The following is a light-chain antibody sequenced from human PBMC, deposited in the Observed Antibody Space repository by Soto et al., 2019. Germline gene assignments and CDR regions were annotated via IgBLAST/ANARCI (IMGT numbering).Light chain of an antibody. V-gene: IGKV1-8*01. CDR1: HDITSY. CDR3: QQYYSYPRT. CDR2: AAS. J-gene: IGKJ1*01. Sequence: AIRMTQSPSSLSASTGGRVSITCRASHDITSYLAWYQQKPGKAPKLLIYAASTLQSGVPSRFSGSGSGTDFTLTISCLQSEDFATYYCQQYYSYPRTFGQGTKVDIK.